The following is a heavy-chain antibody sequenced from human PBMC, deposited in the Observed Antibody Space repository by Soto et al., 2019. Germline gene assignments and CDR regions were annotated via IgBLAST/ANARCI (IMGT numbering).Heavy chain of an antibody. J-gene: IGHJ5*02. CDR1: GFTFSSYW. CDR3: ARDGDRTYYDFWSGYYTGGGWFEP. CDR2: IKQDGREK. D-gene: IGHD3-3*01. Sequence: EVQLVESGGGLVQPGGSLRLSCAASGFTFSSYWMSWVRQAPGKGLEWVANIKQDGREKYYVDSVKGRFTISRDNAKNSQYLQKNSLRAEDTAVYYCARDGDRTYYDFWSGYYTGGGWFEPWGQGTLVTVSS. V-gene: IGHV3-7*03.